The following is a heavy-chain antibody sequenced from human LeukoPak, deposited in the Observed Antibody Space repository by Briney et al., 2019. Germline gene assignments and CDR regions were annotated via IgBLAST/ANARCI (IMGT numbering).Heavy chain of an antibody. CDR1: GGSISSSNW. CDR3: ANMVRGFGYYYMDV. CDR2: IYPSGSP. Sequence: SETLSLTWAVSGGSISSSNWWSGIRQPPGKGLEWIGEIYPSGSPNYNPSLKSPVTISVDKSKNQFSLKLSSVTAADTAVYYCANMVRGFGYYYMDVWGKGTTVTVSS. V-gene: IGHV4-4*02. D-gene: IGHD3-10*01. J-gene: IGHJ6*03.